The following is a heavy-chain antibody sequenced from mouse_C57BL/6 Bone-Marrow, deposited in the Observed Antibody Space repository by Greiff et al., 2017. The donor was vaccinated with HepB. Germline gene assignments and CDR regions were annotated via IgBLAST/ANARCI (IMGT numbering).Heavy chain of an antibody. CDR1: GYTFTSYW. Sequence: QVQLQQPGAELVRPGSSVKLSCKASGYTFTSYWMDWVKQRPGQGLEWIGNIYPSDSETHYNLKFKDKATLTVDKSSSTAYMQLSSLTSEDSAVYYCARRGIYYGNCDWGQGTLVTVSA. CDR3: ARRGIYYGNCD. V-gene: IGHV1-61*01. D-gene: IGHD2-1*01. J-gene: IGHJ3*01. CDR2: IYPSDSET.